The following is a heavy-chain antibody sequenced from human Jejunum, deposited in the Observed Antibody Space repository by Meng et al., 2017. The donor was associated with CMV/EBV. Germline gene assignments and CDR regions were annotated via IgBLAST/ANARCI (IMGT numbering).Heavy chain of an antibody. D-gene: IGHD2-2*02. CDR1: GFTVSNDY. CDR3: ARTNLHTHMDV. Sequence: SWAASGFTVSNDYVSWVRQAPGKGLEWVSVIYSTGGTYYADSVRGRLAISRDNSKNTVFLQMSSLRAEDTAVYYCARTNLHTHMDVWGQGTTVTVSS. CDR2: IYSTGGT. V-gene: IGHV3-53*01. J-gene: IGHJ6*02.